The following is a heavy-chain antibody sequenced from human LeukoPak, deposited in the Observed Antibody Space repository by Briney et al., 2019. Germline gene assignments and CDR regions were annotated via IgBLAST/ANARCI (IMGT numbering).Heavy chain of an antibody. CDR3: ARLDSSGYYPTYYFDY. V-gene: IGHV4-30-4*01. D-gene: IGHD3-22*01. CDR2: IYYSGST. CDR1: GGSISSGDYY. J-gene: IGHJ4*02. Sequence: SETLSLTCSVSGGSISSGDYYWSWIRQPPGKGLEWIGYIYYSGSTYYNLSLKSRVTISVDTSKNQFSLRLSSVTAADTAVYYCARLDSSGYYPTYYFDYWGQGTLVTVSS.